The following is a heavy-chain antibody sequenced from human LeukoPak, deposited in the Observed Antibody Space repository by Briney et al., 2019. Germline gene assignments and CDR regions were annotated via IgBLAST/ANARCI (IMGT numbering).Heavy chain of an antibody. CDR2: IYYSGST. J-gene: IGHJ5*02. D-gene: IGHD1-26*01. Sequence: PSETLSLTCTVSGGSISSYYWSWIRQPPGKGLEWIGYIYYSGSTNYNPSLKSRVTISVDTSKNQFSLKLSSVTAADTAVYYCARERSSFDPWGQGTLVTVSS. CDR1: GGSISSYY. V-gene: IGHV4-59*12. CDR3: ARERSSFDP.